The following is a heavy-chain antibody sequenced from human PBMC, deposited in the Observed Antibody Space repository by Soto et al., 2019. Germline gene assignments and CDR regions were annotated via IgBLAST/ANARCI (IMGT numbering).Heavy chain of an antibody. Sequence: GASVKVSCKASGYTFTGYYMHWVRQAPGQGLEWMGWINPNSGGTNYAQKFQGWVTMTRDTSISTAYMELSRLRSDDTAVYYCARELDTTIFGVVYYYYGMDVWGQGATVTV. CDR3: ARELDTTIFGVVYYYYGMDV. V-gene: IGHV1-2*04. J-gene: IGHJ6*02. CDR1: GYTFTGYY. CDR2: INPNSGGT. D-gene: IGHD3-3*01.